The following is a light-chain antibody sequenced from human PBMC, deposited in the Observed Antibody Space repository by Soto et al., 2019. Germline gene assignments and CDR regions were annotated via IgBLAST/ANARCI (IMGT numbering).Light chain of an antibody. Sequence: DIQMTQSPSSLSASVSDRVTITCRASQSVRSYLNWYQQKPGKAPKLLIFAASSLQSGTPSRFSGSGSGTDFTLTISTLQPEDFATYYCQQSYSTPWTFGQGTKVDIK. CDR3: QQSYSTPWT. V-gene: IGKV1-39*01. CDR2: AAS. J-gene: IGKJ1*01. CDR1: QSVRSY.